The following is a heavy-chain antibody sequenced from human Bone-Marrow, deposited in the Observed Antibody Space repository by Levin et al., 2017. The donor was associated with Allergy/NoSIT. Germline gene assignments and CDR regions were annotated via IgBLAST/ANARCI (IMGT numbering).Heavy chain of an antibody. V-gene: IGHV3-74*01. CDR2: IKTDGSAT. CDR1: GFTFSSHW. CDR3: GRGYNFGLDY. J-gene: IGHJ4*02. Sequence: AGGSLRLSCGASGFTFSSHWMHWVRQAPGKGLVWVSQIKTDGSATDYADSVKGRFTISRDNAKNTLYLQMNSLRAEDTAVYYCGRGYNFGLDYWGQGTLVTVSS. D-gene: IGHD1-20*01.